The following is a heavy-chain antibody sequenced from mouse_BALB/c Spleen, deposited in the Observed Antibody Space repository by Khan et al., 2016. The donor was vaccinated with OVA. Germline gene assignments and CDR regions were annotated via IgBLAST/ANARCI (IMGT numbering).Heavy chain of an antibody. V-gene: IGHV1S29*02. CDR3: VRSGYGSFAY. CDR1: GYIFTDYI. J-gene: IGHJ3*01. Sequence: VQLQQPGPELVKPGASVKITCRVSGYIFTDYILDRVKQSHGKSLEGSGYIIPNNGDSDYNQKFKTRATLNVDISTSTVYMELRRLTSEDSSISFCVRSGYGSFAYWGQVTLVTVSA. CDR2: IIPNNGDS. D-gene: IGHD1-2*01.